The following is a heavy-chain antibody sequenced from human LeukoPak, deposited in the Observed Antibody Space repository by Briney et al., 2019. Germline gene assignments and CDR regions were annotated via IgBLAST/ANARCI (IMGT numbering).Heavy chain of an antibody. CDR3: ARRSDSGSYSY. CDR1: GYLFTSYW. D-gene: IGHD3-10*01. J-gene: IGHJ4*02. V-gene: IGHV5-51*01. Sequence: GESLQISCKGSGYLFTSYWIGWVRQLPGKGLEWMGIIYPGDSDTRYSPSFQGQVTISADKSISTAYLQWSSLKASDTAMYYCARRSDSGSYSYWGQGTLVTVSS. CDR2: IYPGDSDT.